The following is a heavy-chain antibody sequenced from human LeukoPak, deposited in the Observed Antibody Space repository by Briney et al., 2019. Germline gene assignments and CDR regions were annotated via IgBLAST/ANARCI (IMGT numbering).Heavy chain of an antibody. V-gene: IGHV3-21*01. CDR3: ARDPFTSGDYYDSSGYSGY. Sequence: PGGALRLPFLASRFILLSYSLNWVRPATRKGGEWVSFINNSSSYIYYADSVKGRFTISRDNAKNALYLQMNSLRAEDTAVYYCARDPFTSGDYYDSSGYSGYWGQGTLVTVSS. CDR1: RFILLSYS. D-gene: IGHD3-22*01. CDR2: INNSSSYI. J-gene: IGHJ4*02.